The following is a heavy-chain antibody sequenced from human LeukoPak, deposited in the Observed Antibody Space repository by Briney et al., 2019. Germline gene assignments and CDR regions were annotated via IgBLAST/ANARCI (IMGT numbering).Heavy chain of an antibody. CDR3: AREGGVLPYYYGSGSYSAFDY. Sequence: HSGGSLRLSCAASGFTFSSYEMNWVRQAPGKGLEWVSYISSSGSTIYYADSVKGRFTISRDNAKNSLYLQMNSLRAEDTAVYYCAREGGVLPYYYGSGSYSAFDYWGQGTLVTVSS. CDR1: GFTFSSYE. CDR2: ISSSGSTI. V-gene: IGHV3-48*03. D-gene: IGHD3-10*01. J-gene: IGHJ4*02.